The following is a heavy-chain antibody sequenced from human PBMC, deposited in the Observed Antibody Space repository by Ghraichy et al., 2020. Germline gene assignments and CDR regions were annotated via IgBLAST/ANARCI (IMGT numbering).Heavy chain of an antibody. CDR1: GFTFSSYA. CDR3: AKSIAVAGPGKYGVFDY. CDR2: ISGSGGST. Sequence: GGSLRLSCAASGFTFSSYAMSWVRQAPGKGLEWVSAISGSGGSTYYADSVKGRFTISRDNSKNTLYLQMNSLRAEDTAVYYCAKSIAVAGPGKYGVFDYWGQGTLVTVSS. V-gene: IGHV3-23*01. D-gene: IGHD6-19*01. J-gene: IGHJ4*02.